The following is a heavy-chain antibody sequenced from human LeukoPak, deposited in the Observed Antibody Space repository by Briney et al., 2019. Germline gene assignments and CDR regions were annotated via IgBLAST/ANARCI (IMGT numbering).Heavy chain of an antibody. V-gene: IGHV4-59*11. CDR1: DDSFSSHY. CDR2: ISYIGST. Sequence: SETLSLTCAVSDDSFSSHYWTWIRQPPGKGLEWIGYISYIGSTNYNPSLKSRVTISIDTSKNQFSLKLSSVAAADTAVYYCARDLVTVTKGFDIWGQGTMVSVSS. J-gene: IGHJ3*02. CDR3: ARDLVTVTKGFDI. D-gene: IGHD4-17*01.